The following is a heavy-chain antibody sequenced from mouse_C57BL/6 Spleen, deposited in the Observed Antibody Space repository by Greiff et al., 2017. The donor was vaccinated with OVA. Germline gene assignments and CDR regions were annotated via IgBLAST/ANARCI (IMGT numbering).Heavy chain of an antibody. V-gene: IGHV5-6*01. Sequence: EVQRVESGGDLVKPGGSLKLSCAASGFTFSSYGMSWVRQTPGKRLEWVATISSGGSYTYYPDSVKGRFTISRDNAKNTLYLQMSSLKSEDTAMYYCARIITTVVARDYYAMDYWGQGTSVTVSS. CDR3: ARIITTVVARDYYAMDY. CDR1: GFTFSSYG. CDR2: ISSGGSYT. D-gene: IGHD1-1*01. J-gene: IGHJ4*01.